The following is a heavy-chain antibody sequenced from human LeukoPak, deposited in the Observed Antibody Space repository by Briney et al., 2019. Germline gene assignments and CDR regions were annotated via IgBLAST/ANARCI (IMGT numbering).Heavy chain of an antibody. J-gene: IGHJ4*02. V-gene: IGHV3-48*01. CDR2: ISSSSSTM. CDR3: AKELSDLTIFGVVPYFDY. Sequence: GGSLRLSCEASGFTFSSYSMNWVRQAPGKGLEWVSYISSSSSTMYYADSVKGRFTISRDNSKNTLYLQMNSLRAEDTAVYYCAKELSDLTIFGVVPYFDYWGQGTLVTVSS. D-gene: IGHD3-3*01. CDR1: GFTFSSYS.